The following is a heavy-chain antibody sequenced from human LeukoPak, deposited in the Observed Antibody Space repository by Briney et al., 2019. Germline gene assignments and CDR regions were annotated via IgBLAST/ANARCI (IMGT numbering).Heavy chain of an antibody. V-gene: IGHV3-23*01. CDR2: ISSTGVTT. CDR1: AFTFSNYA. Sequence: GGSLRLSCAASAFTFSNYAMSWVRQAPGKGLEWVSVISSTGVTTYYADSVRGRFTISRDNSNNTVYLQMNSLRAEDTAVYYCAREFDYGDYPSFNGMDVWGQGTTVTVSS. J-gene: IGHJ6*02. D-gene: IGHD4-17*01. CDR3: AREFDYGDYPSFNGMDV.